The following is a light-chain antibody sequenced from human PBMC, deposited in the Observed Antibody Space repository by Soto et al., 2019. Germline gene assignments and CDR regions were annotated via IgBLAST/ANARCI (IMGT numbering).Light chain of an antibody. J-gene: IGKJ1*01. V-gene: IGKV1-27*01. Sequence: DIQMTQSPSSLSASVGDRVTITCRASQGIGTYLAWYQQKPGKVPKNLIYDASTLQSGVPSRFSGSGSGTYFTLTISSLQPEYVATYYCQKYYTAPETFGKGTKVEIK. CDR1: QGIGTY. CDR3: QKYYTAPET. CDR2: DAS.